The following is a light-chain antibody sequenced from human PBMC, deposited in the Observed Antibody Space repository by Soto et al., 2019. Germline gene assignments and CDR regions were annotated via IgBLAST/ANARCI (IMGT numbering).Light chain of an antibody. J-gene: IGKJ2*01. V-gene: IGKV3-15*01. Sequence: EIVMTQSPATLSVSPGERATLSCRASQSVSSNLAWYQQKPGQAPRLLIYGASTRATGIPARFSGSVSGTEFTLTISSLQSEDFAVYYCQQYNNWPSPFGQGTKLEI. CDR3: QQYNNWPSP. CDR1: QSVSSN. CDR2: GAS.